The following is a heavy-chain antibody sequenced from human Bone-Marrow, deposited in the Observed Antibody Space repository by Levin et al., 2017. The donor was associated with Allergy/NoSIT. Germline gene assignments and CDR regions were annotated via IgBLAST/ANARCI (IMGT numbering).Heavy chain of an antibody. Sequence: GESLKISCAASGFTFSSYTMSWVRQAPGKGLEWVSSISGSASATYYADSVKGRFTISRDNSKNTLYLQMNSLRAEDTAVYYCAKMGTASGLHPYWGQGTLVTVS. CDR1: GFTFSSYT. CDR3: AKMGTASGLHPY. J-gene: IGHJ4*02. D-gene: IGHD6-13*01. CDR2: ISGSASAT. V-gene: IGHV3-23*01.